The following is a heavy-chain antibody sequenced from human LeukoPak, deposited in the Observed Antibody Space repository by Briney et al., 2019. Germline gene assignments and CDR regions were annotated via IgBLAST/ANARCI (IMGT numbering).Heavy chain of an antibody. CDR3: ARGPEGYCSGGSCYGGWFDP. CDR1: GFTFSSYE. Sequence: PGGSLRLSCAAPGFTFSSYEMNWVRQAPGKGLEWVSYISSSGSTIYYADSVKGRFTISRDNAKNSLYLQMNSLRAEDTAVYYCARGPEGYCSGGSCYGGWFDPWGQGTLVTVSS. D-gene: IGHD2-15*01. CDR2: ISSSGSTI. V-gene: IGHV3-48*03. J-gene: IGHJ5*02.